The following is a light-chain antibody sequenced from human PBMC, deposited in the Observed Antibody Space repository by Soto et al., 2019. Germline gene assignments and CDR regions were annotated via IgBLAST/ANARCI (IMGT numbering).Light chain of an antibody. Sequence: DIQMTQSPSTLSASVGDRVTITCRASQSISNWLAWYQQKPGKAPKLLIYAASNVESGVPSRFSGSGSGTDFTLAISSLQPDDFATYYCQQYSTYPWTFGQGTKVEIK. CDR2: AAS. J-gene: IGKJ1*01. CDR1: QSISNW. V-gene: IGKV1-5*01. CDR3: QQYSTYPWT.